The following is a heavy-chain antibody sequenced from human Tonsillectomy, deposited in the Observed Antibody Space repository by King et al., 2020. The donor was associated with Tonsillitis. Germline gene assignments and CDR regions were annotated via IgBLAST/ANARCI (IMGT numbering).Heavy chain of an antibody. CDR3: ARDLNPGGSGTYYDAFDI. Sequence: QLVQSGAEVKKPGASVKVSCKASGHTFTGYYLHWVRQAPGEGLEWMGWINLNSGGTNYAQRFQGRVTMTRDTSIRQAYMELTRLISDDTAMYYCARDLNPGGSGTYYDAFDIWGQGTMATVSS. V-gene: IGHV1-2*02. J-gene: IGHJ3*02. CDR1: GHTFTGYY. CDR2: INLNSGGT. D-gene: IGHD3-10*01.